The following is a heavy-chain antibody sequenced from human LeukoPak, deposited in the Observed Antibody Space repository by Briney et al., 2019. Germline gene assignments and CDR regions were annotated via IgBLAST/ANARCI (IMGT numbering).Heavy chain of an antibody. J-gene: IGHJ4*02. CDR2: IGGSGGST. V-gene: IGHV3-23*01. CDR3: ARSPYDYVWGSYRSHDY. D-gene: IGHD3-16*02. Sequence: GGSLRLSCAASGFTFSSYAMSWVRQAPGKGREWGAAIGGSGGSTYYADSVKGRFTSSRDNSKTTLYLQMNSLRAEDTAVYYCARSPYDYVWGSYRSHDYWGQGTLVTVSS. CDR1: GFTFSSYA.